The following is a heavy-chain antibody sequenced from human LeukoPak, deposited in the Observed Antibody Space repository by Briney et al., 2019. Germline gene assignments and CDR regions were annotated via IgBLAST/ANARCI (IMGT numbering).Heavy chain of an antibody. CDR1: GFTLSSYA. CDR3: AKAPVTTCRGAYCYPFDY. Sequence: GGSLRLSCAASGFTLSSYAMSWVRHAPGKGLEWVSAISDSANTYHADSVKDWSTISRDSSKITLLLQMNRLRHEDAAVYYCAKAPVTTCRGAYCYPFDYWGQGTLVTVSS. J-gene: IGHJ4*02. CDR2: ISDSANT. V-gene: IGHV3-23*01. D-gene: IGHD2-21*01.